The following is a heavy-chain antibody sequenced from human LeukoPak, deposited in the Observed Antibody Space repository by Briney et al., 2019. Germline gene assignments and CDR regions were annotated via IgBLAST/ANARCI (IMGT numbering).Heavy chain of an antibody. V-gene: IGHV3-23*01. Sequence: GGSLRLSCAASGFTFSSYAMSWVRQAPGKGLEWVSTIGGSSANTYYADSLRGRFTISRDNSKNTLYLQMNSLRAEDTAVYYCAKRGVYGNFYFDYWGQGTLATVSS. D-gene: IGHD4-11*01. CDR3: AKRGVYGNFYFDY. CDR1: GFTFSSYA. CDR2: IGGSSANT. J-gene: IGHJ4*02.